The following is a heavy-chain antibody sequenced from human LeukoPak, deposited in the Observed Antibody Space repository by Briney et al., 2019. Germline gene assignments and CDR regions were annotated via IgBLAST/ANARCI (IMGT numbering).Heavy chain of an antibody. CDR3: ARANTIFGVVIGGYYYYMDV. CDR2: INPNSGGT. CDR1: GYTFTGYC. V-gene: IGHV1-2*02. Sequence: ASVKVSCKASGYTFTGYCMHWVRQAPGQGLEWMGWINPNSGGTNYAQKFQGRVTMTRDTSISTAYMELSRLRSDDTAVYYCARANTIFGVVIGGYYYYMDVWGKGTTVTVSS. D-gene: IGHD3-3*01. J-gene: IGHJ6*03.